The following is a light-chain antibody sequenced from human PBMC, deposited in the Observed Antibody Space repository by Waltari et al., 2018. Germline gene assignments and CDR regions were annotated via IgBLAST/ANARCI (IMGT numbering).Light chain of an antibody. J-gene: IGLJ1*01. CDR1: RSDIGGDTF. CDR3: SSYTRSSSYV. CDR2: DVS. V-gene: IGLV2-14*01. Sequence: QSALTQPASVSGSPEQSITISCTGTRSDIGGDTFVSWYQQHPGKAPKLILFDVSDRPSGVSNRFSGSKSGNSASLTISGLQAEDEADYYCSSYTRSSSYVFGTGTKVTVL.